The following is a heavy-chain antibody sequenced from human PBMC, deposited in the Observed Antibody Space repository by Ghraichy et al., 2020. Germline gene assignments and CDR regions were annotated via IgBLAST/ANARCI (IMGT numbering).Heavy chain of an antibody. V-gene: IGHV4-61*01. J-gene: IGHJ3*02. CDR3: ASRDVGEMVAFDI. D-gene: IGHD1-26*01. Sequence: SQTLSLTCTVSGGSVSSGSYYWSWIRQPPGKGLEWIGYIYYSGSTNYNPSLKSRVPISVDTSKNQFSLKLSSVTAADTAVYYCASRDVGEMVAFDIWGQGTMVTVSS. CDR2: IYYSGST. CDR1: GGSVSSGSYY.